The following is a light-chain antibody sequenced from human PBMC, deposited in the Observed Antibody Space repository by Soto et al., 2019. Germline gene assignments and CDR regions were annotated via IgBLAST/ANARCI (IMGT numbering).Light chain of an antibody. J-gene: IGKJ1*01. CDR2: AAS. CDR3: QQSYSSPPT. V-gene: IGKV1-39*01. CDR1: QSISSW. Sequence: DLQMTQSPSTLSASVGDRVTITCGASQSISSWLAWYQQKPGKAPKLLIFAASSLQSGVPSRFSGSRSGPDFTLTISSLQPEDFATYYCQQSYSSPPTFGQGTKVDIK.